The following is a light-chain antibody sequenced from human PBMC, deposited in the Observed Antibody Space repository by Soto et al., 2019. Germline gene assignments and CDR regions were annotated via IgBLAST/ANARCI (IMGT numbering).Light chain of an antibody. V-gene: IGKV3-20*01. CDR3: QQYGSSPLT. CDR1: QSVRSNY. CDR2: DAS. J-gene: IGKJ4*01. Sequence: EIVLTQSPGTLSLSPGERATLSCRASQSVRSNYLAWYQQKPGQAPRFLIYDASSRATGIPDRFSGSGSGTDFTLTISRLEPEDFVVYYCQQYGSSPLTFGGGTKVEIK.